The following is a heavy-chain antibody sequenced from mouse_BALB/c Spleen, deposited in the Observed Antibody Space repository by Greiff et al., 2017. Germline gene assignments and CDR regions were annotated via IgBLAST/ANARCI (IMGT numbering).Heavy chain of an antibody. D-gene: IGHD1-1*01. CDR2: IWSGGST. V-gene: IGHV2-4-1*01. J-gene: IGHJ4*01. Sequence: QVQLKESGPGLVQPSQSLSITCTVSGFSLTSYGVHWVRQSPGKGLEWLGVIWSGGSTDYNAAFISRLSISKDNSKSQVFFKMNSLQADDTAIYYCARKGLYGSSGGAMDYWGQGTSVTVSS. CDR3: ARKGLYGSSGGAMDY. CDR1: GFSLTSYG.